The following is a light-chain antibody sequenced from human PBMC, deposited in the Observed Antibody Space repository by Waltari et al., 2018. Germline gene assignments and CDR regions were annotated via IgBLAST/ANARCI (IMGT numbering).Light chain of an antibody. CDR2: DAS. J-gene: IGKJ4*01. CDR1: QSLGSL. Sequence: DIQMTQSPSTLSASVGDRVTITCRASQSLGSLLAWYQQKPGKAPKLLIYDASSLESGVPSRFSGSGSGTEFTLTINSLQPDDFATYSCQQYYSYFTFGGGAKVEIK. CDR3: QQYYSYFT. V-gene: IGKV1-5*01.